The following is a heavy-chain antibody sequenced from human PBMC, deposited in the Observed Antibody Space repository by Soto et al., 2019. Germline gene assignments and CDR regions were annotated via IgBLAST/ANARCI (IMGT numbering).Heavy chain of an antibody. D-gene: IGHD3-9*01. CDR3: ARRDMLTGYVYFDY. J-gene: IGHJ4*02. CDR2: IYPDDSDT. CDR1: VYTFTKYW. Sequence: GESLKISCQASVYTFTKYWVGWVRQMPGKGLEWMGIIYPDDSDTRYSPSFQGHVTISADKSISTAYLQWSSLKASDSATYYCARRDMLTGYVYFDYWGQGTQVTSPQ. V-gene: IGHV5-51*01.